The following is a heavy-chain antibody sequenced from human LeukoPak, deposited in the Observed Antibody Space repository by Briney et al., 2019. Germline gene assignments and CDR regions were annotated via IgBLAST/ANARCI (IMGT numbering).Heavy chain of an antibody. J-gene: IGHJ4*02. D-gene: IGHD1-14*01. V-gene: IGHV3-49*04. CDR1: GFTFGDYA. CDR3: SKDITDY. Sequence: GRSLRLSCTASGFTFGDYAMSWVRQAPGKGLEWVGFIKSNAYGGTTEYAASVKGRFTISRDDSKNIAYLQMNSLKTEDTAAYYCSKDITDYWGQGTLVTVSS. CDR2: IKSNAYGGTT.